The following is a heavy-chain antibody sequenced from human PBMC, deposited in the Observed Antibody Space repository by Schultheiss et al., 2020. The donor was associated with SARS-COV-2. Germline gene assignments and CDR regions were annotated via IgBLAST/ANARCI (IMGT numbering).Heavy chain of an antibody. V-gene: IGHV1-18*01. CDR2: ISAYNGNT. J-gene: IGHJ6*02. CDR3: ARDFNRRYFDWSSPYYYGMDV. Sequence: ASVKVSCKASGYTFTSQGISWVRQAPGQGLEWMGWISAYNGNTNYAQKLQGRVTMTTDTSTSTAYMELRSLRSDDTAVYYCARDFNRRYFDWSSPYYYGMDVWGQGTTVTVSS. CDR1: GYTFTSQG. D-gene: IGHD3-9*01.